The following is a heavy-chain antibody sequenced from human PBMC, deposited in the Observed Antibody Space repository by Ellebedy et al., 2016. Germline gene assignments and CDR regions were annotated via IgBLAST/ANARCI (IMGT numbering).Heavy chain of an antibody. J-gene: IGHJ4*02. Sequence: GESLKISCAGSDFTFADAWLNWVRQTPGKGLEWVGLSKRRSDGGTIDYAAPVKGRFTISRDDSRNTLYVQMNNLKIEDTGVYYCVTEISGAFPEWGQGTLVTVSS. V-gene: IGHV3-15*07. CDR2: SKRRSDGGTI. CDR3: VTEISGAFPE. CDR1: DFTFADAW. D-gene: IGHD1-26*01.